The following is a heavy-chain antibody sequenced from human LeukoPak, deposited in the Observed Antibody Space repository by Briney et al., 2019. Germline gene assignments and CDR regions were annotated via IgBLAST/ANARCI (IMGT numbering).Heavy chain of an antibody. D-gene: IGHD1-1*01. J-gene: IGHJ5*02. CDR2: IYTSGST. V-gene: IGHV4-4*09. CDR3: ARQRGMEPDTSDRFDP. CDR1: GGSISSYY. Sequence: SETLSLTCTVSGGSISSYYWSWIRQPPGKGLEWIGYIYTSGSTNYNPSLKSRVTISVDTSKNQFSLKLSSVTAADTAVYYCARQRGMEPDTSDRFDPWGQGTLVTVSS.